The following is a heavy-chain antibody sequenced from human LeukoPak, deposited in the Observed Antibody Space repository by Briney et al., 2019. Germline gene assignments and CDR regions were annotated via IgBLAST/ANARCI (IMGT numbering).Heavy chain of an antibody. CDR2: IYHRGTT. CDR1: GDSISSNDW. CDR3: ARVQTSSGYYTYFDN. Sequence: SETLSLTCAVSGDSISSNDWWSWVRQPPGKGLEWIGEIYHRGTTNYSPSLKSRVTISVDKSKNQFSLKLTSVTAADTAVYYCARVQTSSGYYTYFDNWGQGTLVTVPS. D-gene: IGHD3-22*01. J-gene: IGHJ4*02. V-gene: IGHV4-4*02.